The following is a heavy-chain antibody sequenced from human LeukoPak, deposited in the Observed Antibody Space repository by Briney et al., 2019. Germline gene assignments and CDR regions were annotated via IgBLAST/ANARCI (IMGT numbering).Heavy chain of an antibody. D-gene: IGHD6-13*01. CDR1: GFTFDDYA. CDR2: ISADGGST. CDR3: AKDSGSPSRMWAAAGTSEYFQH. V-gene: IGHV3-43*02. J-gene: IGHJ1*01. Sequence: GGSLRLSCAASGFTFDDYAMHWVRQAPGHGLEWVSFISADGGSTYYAHSVQGRFTITRDNSKNSLYLQMNRLRTEDTALYYCAKDSGSPSRMWAAAGTSEYFQHWGQGTLVTVSS.